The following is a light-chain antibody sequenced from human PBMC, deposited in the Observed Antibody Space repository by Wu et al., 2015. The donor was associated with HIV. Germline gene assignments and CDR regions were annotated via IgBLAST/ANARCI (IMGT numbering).Light chain of an antibody. CDR2: GVS. Sequence: EIVLTQSPGTLSLSPGESATLSCRASQSVRNNYVAWYQQKPGQAPRLLIYGVSRRATGIPDRFGGSGSGTDFTLTISRLEPEDFAVYYCQQYDRSPLTFGGGTQVEIK. CDR3: QQYDRSPLT. V-gene: IGKV3-20*01. CDR1: QSVRNNY. J-gene: IGKJ4*01.